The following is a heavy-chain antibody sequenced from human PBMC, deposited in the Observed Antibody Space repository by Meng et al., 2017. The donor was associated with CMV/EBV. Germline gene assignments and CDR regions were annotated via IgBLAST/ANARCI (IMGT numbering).Heavy chain of an antibody. D-gene: IGHD3-10*01. Sequence: GESLKISCAASGFTFSTYWMTWVRQAPGKGLEWVANIKEDGSEKYYADSMKGRFTISRDNAKNSLYLQVNSLRAEDTAVYYCARDPSGAPVDHWGQGTLVTVSS. CDR1: GFTFSTYW. CDR3: ARDPSGAPVDH. J-gene: IGHJ4*02. V-gene: IGHV3-7*01. CDR2: IKEDGSEK.